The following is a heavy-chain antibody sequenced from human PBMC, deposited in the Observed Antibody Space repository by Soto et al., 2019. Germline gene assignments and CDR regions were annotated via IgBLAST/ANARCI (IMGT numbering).Heavy chain of an antibody. J-gene: IGHJ6*04. V-gene: IGHV1-69*12. CDR3: ARDQGGYSGYDPYYYGMDV. D-gene: IGHD5-12*01. Sequence: QVQLVQSGAEVKKPGSSVKVSCKASGGTFSSYAISWVRQAPGQGLEWMGGIIPIFGTANYAQKFQGRVTITADESTSTAYMELSSLRSEDTAVYYCARDQGGYSGYDPYYYGMDVWGKGTTVTVSS. CDR2: IIPIFGTA. CDR1: GGTFSSYA.